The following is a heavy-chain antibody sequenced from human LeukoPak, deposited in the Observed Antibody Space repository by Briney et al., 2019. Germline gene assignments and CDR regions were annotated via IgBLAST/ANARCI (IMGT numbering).Heavy chain of an antibody. D-gene: IGHD3-22*01. Sequence: ASVKVSCKASGYTFTGYYMHWVRQAPGQGLEWMGWINPNSGGTNYAQKFQGRVTMTRDTSISTAYMELSGLTSDDTAVYFCARGPNYYASSGYHYFDYWGQGTLVTVSS. V-gene: IGHV1-2*02. J-gene: IGHJ4*02. CDR3: ARGPNYYASSGYHYFDY. CDR1: GYTFTGYY. CDR2: INPNSGGT.